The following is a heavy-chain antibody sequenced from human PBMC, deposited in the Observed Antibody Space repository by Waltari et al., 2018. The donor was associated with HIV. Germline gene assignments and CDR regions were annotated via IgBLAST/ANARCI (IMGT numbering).Heavy chain of an antibody. J-gene: IGHJ4*02. D-gene: IGHD3-9*01. Sequence: FTTYAMHWVRQAPGKGLEWVAFVRYDGSNKYYADSVKGRFTISRDNSKNTLYLQMNSLRADDTAVYYCARDPSPPILYDILTGYYFDYWGQGTLVTVSS. V-gene: IGHV3-30*02. CDR2: VRYDGSNK. CDR1: FTTYA. CDR3: ARDPSPPILYDILTGYYFDY.